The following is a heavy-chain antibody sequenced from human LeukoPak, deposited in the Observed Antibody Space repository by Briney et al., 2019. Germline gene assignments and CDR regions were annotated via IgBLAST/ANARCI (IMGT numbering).Heavy chain of an antibody. V-gene: IGHV4-39*01. Sequence: SETLSLTCTVSGGSISSSNYYWGWIRQPPGKGLEWIGSIYYSGSTYYSPSLKSRVTISVDTSKNQFSLKVNSVTAADTAVYYCARHLPYGSGSYPLHNWFDPWGQGTLVTVSS. J-gene: IGHJ5*02. CDR1: GGSISSSNYY. D-gene: IGHD3-10*01. CDR3: ARHLPYGSGSYPLHNWFDP. CDR2: IYYSGST.